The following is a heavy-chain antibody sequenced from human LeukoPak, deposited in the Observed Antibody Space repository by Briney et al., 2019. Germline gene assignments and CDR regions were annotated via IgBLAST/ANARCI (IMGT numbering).Heavy chain of an antibody. CDR2: ISGSGGST. V-gene: IGHV3-23*01. CDR3: AKSTIGYSSGRYPGWPVDY. J-gene: IGHJ4*02. Sequence: GGSLRLSCAASGFTFSSYAMSWVRQAPGKGLEWVSAISGSGGSTYYADSVKGRFTISRDNSKNTVYLQMNSLRAEDTAVYYCAKSTIGYSSGRYPGWPVDYWGQGTLVTVSS. D-gene: IGHD6-19*01. CDR1: GFTFSSYA.